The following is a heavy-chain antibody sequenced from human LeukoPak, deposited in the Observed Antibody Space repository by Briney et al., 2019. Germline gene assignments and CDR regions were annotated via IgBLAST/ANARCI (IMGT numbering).Heavy chain of an antibody. Sequence: SETLSLTCNVSDDSISSHYWSWIRQPPGKGLEWIGYIFYTGGTSHNPSLKSRVTVSMDTSKNKISLKLTSVTAADTAVYYCARLRVGAYFDLWGRGTLVTVSS. CDR1: DDSISSHY. CDR3: ARLRVGAYFDL. V-gene: IGHV4-59*08. CDR2: IFYTGGT. J-gene: IGHJ2*01. D-gene: IGHD3-16*01.